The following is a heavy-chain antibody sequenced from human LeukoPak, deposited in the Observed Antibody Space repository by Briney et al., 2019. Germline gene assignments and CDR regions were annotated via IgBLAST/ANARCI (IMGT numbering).Heavy chain of an antibody. Sequence: SGTLSLTCTVSGGSISSSSYYWGWIRQPPGKGLEWVGSIYYSRSTYYNPSLKSRVTISVDTSENQFSLNLNSVTAADTAVYYCARGPRWLQDYFNFWGQGTLVTVSS. V-gene: IGHV4-39*07. CDR2: IYYSRST. D-gene: IGHD5-24*01. J-gene: IGHJ4*02. CDR3: ARGPRWLQDYFNF. CDR1: GGSISSSSYY.